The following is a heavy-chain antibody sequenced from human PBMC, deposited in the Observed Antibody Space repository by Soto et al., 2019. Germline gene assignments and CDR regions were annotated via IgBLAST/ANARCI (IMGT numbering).Heavy chain of an antibody. CDR1: GYSFTTYW. Sequence: GESLKISCKGSGYSFTTYWIGWVRQMPGKGLEWMGIIYPGDSDTRYSPSVQGQVTISADKSISSAYLRWSSLTASDSAMYYCARNNNCGMGVWGKGTTVTVSS. CDR2: IYPGDSDT. J-gene: IGHJ6*04. V-gene: IGHV5-51*01. CDR3: ARNNNCGMGV. D-gene: IGHD1-1*01.